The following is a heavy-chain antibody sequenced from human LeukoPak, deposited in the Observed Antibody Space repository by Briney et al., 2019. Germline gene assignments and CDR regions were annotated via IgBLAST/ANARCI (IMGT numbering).Heavy chain of an antibody. D-gene: IGHD6-13*01. CDR3: VRDFVRSSWMGY. CDR1: GFTVSNNY. Sequence: GGSLRLSCAASGFTVSNNYMSWVSQAPGKGLEWVSVIYSVGSTYYADSVKGRFTISRDNSKNNLYLQMNSLRAEDTAVYYCVRDFVRSSWMGYWGQGTLVTVSS. J-gene: IGHJ4*02. CDR2: IYSVGST. V-gene: IGHV3-53*01.